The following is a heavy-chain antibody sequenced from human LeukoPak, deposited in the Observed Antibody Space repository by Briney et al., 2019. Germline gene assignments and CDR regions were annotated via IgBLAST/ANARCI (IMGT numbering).Heavy chain of an antibody. CDR1: GFTFSSYA. J-gene: IGHJ4*02. V-gene: IGHV3-23*01. Sequence: GGSLRLSCAASGFTFSSYAMSWVRQAPGKGLEWVSAISGSGGSTYYADSVKGRLTISRDNSKNPLYLQMNSLRAEDTAVYYCAKSGYRDSSGYYYPLCPDYWGQGTLVTVSS. CDR3: AKSGYRDSSGYYYPLCPDY. CDR2: ISGSGGST. D-gene: IGHD3-22*01.